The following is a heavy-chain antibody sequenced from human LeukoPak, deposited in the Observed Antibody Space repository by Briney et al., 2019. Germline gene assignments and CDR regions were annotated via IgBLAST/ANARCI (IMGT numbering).Heavy chain of an antibody. CDR1: GGSFSGYY. J-gene: IGHJ4*02. CDR2: INHSGST. V-gene: IGHV4-34*01. Sequence: PSETLSLTCAVYGGSFSGYYWSWIRQPPGKGLEWIGEINHSGSTNYNPSLKSRVTISVDTSKNQFSLKLSSVTAADTAVYYCARGKLRYFDWLWEFDDWGQGILVTVSS. CDR3: ARGKLRYFDWLWEFDD. D-gene: IGHD3-9*01.